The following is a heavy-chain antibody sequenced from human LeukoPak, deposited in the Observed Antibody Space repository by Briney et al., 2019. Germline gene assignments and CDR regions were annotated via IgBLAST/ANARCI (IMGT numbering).Heavy chain of an antibody. CDR1: WYMLTSYR. Sequence: EALKISLKGSWYMLTSYRLGRVRQVPGKGPEWMGIFYPDDSDTRYSPYFHGQVTISADKSISTAYLQWSSLKASDTAMYYWARGISLGDAFDIWGQGTMVTVSS. CDR3: ARGISLGDAFDI. CDR2: FYPDDSDT. D-gene: IGHD3-3*02. V-gene: IGHV5-51*01. J-gene: IGHJ3*02.